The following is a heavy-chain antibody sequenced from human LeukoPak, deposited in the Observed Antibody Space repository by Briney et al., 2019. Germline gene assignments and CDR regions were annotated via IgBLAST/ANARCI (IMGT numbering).Heavy chain of an antibody. CDR3: ARSWIHGIPDY. J-gene: IGHJ4*02. CDR1: GGSISSSSYY. Sequence: SETLSLTCTVSGGSISSSSYYWGWIRQPPGKGLEWIGSIYYSGSTYYNPSLKSRVTISVDTSKNQFSLKLSSVTAADTAVYYCARSWIHGIPDYWGQGTLVTVSS. V-gene: IGHV4-39*01. D-gene: IGHD5-12*01. CDR2: IYYSGST.